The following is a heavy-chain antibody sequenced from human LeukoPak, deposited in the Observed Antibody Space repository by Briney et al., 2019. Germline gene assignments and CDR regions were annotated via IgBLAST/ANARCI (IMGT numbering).Heavy chain of an antibody. CDR1: GGSISSGGYS. Sequence: SETLSLTCAVSGGSISSGGYSWSWIRQPPGKGLEWIGYIYYSGSTYYNPSLKSRVTISVDTSKNQFSLKLSSVTAADTAVYYCARRAGAYSRPYDYWGQGTLVTVSS. J-gene: IGHJ4*02. CDR3: ARRAGAYSRPYDY. D-gene: IGHD4/OR15-4a*01. V-gene: IGHV4-30-4*07. CDR2: IYYSGST.